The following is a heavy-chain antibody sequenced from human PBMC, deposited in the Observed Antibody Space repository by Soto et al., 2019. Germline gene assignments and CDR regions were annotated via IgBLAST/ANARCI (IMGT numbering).Heavy chain of an antibody. D-gene: IGHD3-3*01. V-gene: IGHV3-48*01. Sequence: GGSLRLSCAASGFTFSSYSMNWVRQAPGKGLEWVSYISSSSSTIYYADSVKGRFTISRDNAKNSLYLQMNSLRAEDTAVYYCARTSYDFWSGYYEYYFDYWGQGTLVTVSS. J-gene: IGHJ4*02. CDR2: ISSSSSTI. CDR1: GFTFSSYS. CDR3: ARTSYDFWSGYYEYYFDY.